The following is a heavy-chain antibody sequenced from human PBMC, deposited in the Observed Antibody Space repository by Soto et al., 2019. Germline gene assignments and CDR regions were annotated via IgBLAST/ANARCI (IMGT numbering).Heavy chain of an antibody. J-gene: IGHJ4*02. V-gene: IGHV4-59*01. CDR1: EGSSSSYY. CDR2: IYYSGST. Sequence: PSVTLSVTYTVAEGSSSSYYCSWIRQPPGKGLEWIGYIYYSGSTNYNPSLKSRVTISVDTSKNQFSLKLSSVTAADTAVYYCASRRGDEAVFDYWGQGTLVTVSS. CDR3: ASRRGDEAVFDY. D-gene: IGHD4-17*01.